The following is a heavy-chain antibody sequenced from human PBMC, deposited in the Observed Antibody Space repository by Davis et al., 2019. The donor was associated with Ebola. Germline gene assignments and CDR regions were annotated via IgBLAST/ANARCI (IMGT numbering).Heavy chain of an antibody. CDR2: IFWNDDK. D-gene: IGHD2-2*01. CDR1: GLSLTTSGVS. V-gene: IGHV2-5*01. J-gene: IGHJ6*02. Sequence: SGPTLVKPTQTLTLTCTFSGLSLTTSGVSVGWIRQPPGKALEWVALIFWNDDKRYSPSLKTRLTISKDTSKNQVVLTMTNMDPVETATYYCARIPRLYEYQLFYYYYGMDVWGQGTTVTVSS. CDR3: ARIPRLYEYQLFYYYYGMDV.